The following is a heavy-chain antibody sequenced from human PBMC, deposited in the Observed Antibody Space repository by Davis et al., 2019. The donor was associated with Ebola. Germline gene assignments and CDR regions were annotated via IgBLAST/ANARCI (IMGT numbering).Heavy chain of an antibody. CDR3: ARDRGRSGPNGHYYYGMGV. CDR1: GGSISSYY. Sequence: MPSETLSLTCTVSGGSISSYYWSWIRQPPGKGLEWIGYIYYSGSTNYNPSLKSRVTISVDRSKNQFSLKLSSVTAADTAVYYCARDRGRSGPNGHYYYGMGVWGQGTTVTVSS. CDR2: IYYSGST. J-gene: IGHJ6*02. D-gene: IGHD3-3*01. V-gene: IGHV4-59*12.